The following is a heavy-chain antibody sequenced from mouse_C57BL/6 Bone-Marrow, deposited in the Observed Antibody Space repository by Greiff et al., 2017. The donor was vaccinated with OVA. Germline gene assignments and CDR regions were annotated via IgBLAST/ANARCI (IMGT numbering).Heavy chain of an antibody. CDR1: GYTFTSYG. CDR3: ARSLVYDGYLDY. Sequence: QVQLQQSGAELARPGASVKLSCKASGYTFTSYGISWVKQRPGQGLEWIGEIYPRSGNTYYNEKFKGKATLTADKSSSTAYMELRSLTSEDSAVYFCARSLVYDGYLDYWGQGTTLTVSS. D-gene: IGHD2-3*01. CDR2: IYPRSGNT. J-gene: IGHJ2*01. V-gene: IGHV1-81*01.